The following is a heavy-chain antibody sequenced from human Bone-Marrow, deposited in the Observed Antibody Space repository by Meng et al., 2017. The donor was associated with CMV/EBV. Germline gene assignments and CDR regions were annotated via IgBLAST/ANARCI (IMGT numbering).Heavy chain of an antibody. CDR1: GFTFSSYS. Sequence: GGSLRLSCAASGFTFSSYSMNWVRQAPGKGLEWVSSISSSSSYIYYADSVKGRFTISRDNAKNSLYLQMNSLRAEDTAVYYCARDSSIAAAALSEYYYYYYGMDVWGQGPTVTVSS. CDR3: ARDSSIAAAALSEYYYYYYGMDV. J-gene: IGHJ6*02. V-gene: IGHV3-21*01. D-gene: IGHD6-13*01. CDR2: ISSSSSYI.